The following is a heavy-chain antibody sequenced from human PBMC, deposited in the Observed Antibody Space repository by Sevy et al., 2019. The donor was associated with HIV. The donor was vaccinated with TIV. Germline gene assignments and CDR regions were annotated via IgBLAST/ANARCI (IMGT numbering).Heavy chain of an antibody. J-gene: IGHJ1*01. CDR1: GFSFSSYP. V-gene: IGHV3-21*01. CDR3: ALERLSSDVAEYFQN. Sequence: GGSLRLSCAASGFSFSSYPMKWVRQAPGKGLEWVSSISTSSSYIYYADSVKGRFTISRDNAKNSLYLQMNSLRAEDTAVYFCALERLSSDVAEYFQNWGQGTLVTVSS. D-gene: IGHD1-1*01. CDR2: ISTSSSYI.